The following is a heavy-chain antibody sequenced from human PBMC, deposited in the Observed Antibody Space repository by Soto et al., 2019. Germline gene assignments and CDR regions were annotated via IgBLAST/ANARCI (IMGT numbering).Heavy chain of an antibody. V-gene: IGHV4-59*08. CDR2: IYYSGST. CDR3: ARHGPIAAAGTVFDY. Sequence: QVQLQESGPGLVKPSETLSLTCTVSGGSISNYYWSWIRQPPGKGLEWIGYIYYSGSTRYNPSLKSRVTISVDTSKYQFSLKLSSVTAAVTAVYYWARHGPIAAAGTVFDYWGQGTLVTVSS. CDR1: GGSISNYY. J-gene: IGHJ4*02. D-gene: IGHD6-13*01.